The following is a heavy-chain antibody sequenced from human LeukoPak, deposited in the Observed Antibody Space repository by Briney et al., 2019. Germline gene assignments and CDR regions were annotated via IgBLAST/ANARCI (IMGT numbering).Heavy chain of an antibody. Sequence: GGSLRLSCAASGFSLSNYWMNLVHQAPGKGLEWVANIKQDGSEKNYVDSVKGRFSISRDNAKNSLILQMNSLRDEDTAVYYCARGVWAPFDSWGQGTLVSVSS. J-gene: IGHJ4*02. CDR1: GFSLSNYW. V-gene: IGHV3-7*01. CDR2: IKQDGSEK. CDR3: ARGVWAPFDS. D-gene: IGHD7-27*01.